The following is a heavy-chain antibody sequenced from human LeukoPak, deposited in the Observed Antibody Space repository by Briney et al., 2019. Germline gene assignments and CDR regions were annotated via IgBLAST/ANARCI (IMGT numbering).Heavy chain of an antibody. J-gene: IGHJ6*02. CDR1: GFTFSNFA. D-gene: IGHD6-13*01. Sequence: GGSLRLSCVASGFTFSNFAMSWVRQAPGKGLEWVSLIIGSSGDTFYADSVKGRFTISRDNSKNTLYVQMNSLRAEDTAVYYCAKEEDSSSWYYYYGMDVWGQGTTVTVSS. V-gene: IGHV3-23*01. CDR3: AKEEDSSSWYYYYGMDV. CDR2: IIGSSGDT.